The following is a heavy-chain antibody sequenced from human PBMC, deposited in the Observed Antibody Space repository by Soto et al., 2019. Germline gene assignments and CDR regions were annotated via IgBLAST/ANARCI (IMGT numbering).Heavy chain of an antibody. J-gene: IGHJ4*02. CDR1: GGSISSSSYY. CDR3: ARHFPYRPYDY. V-gene: IGHV4-39*01. Sequence: SETLSLTCTVSGGSISSSSYYWGWIRQPPGKGLEWIGSIYYSGSTYYNPSLKSRVTISVDTSKNQFSLKLSSVTAADTAIYYCARHFPYRPYDYWGQGTLVTVSS. D-gene: IGHD1-26*01. CDR2: IYYSGST.